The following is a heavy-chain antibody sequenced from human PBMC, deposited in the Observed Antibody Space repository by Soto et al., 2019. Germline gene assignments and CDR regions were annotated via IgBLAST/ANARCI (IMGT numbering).Heavy chain of an antibody. CDR2: IYYSGST. CDR3: ARVIDQHSSYGTHWFDP. V-gene: IGHV4-31*03. J-gene: IGHJ5*02. D-gene: IGHD5-18*01. CDR1: GGSISSGGYY. Sequence: PSETLSLTCTVSGGSISSGGYYWSWIRQHPGKGLEWIGYIYYSGSTYYNPSLKSRVTISVDTSKNQFSLKLSSVTAADTAVYYCARVIDQHSSYGTHWFDPWGQGTLVTVSS.